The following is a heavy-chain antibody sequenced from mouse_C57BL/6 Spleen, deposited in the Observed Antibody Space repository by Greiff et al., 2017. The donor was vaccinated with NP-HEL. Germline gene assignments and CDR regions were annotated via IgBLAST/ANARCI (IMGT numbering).Heavy chain of an antibody. CDR1: GYAFTNYL. CDR2: INPGSGGT. CDR3: AVLTTVVATNFDV. V-gene: IGHV1-54*01. D-gene: IGHD1-1*01. J-gene: IGHJ1*03. Sequence: QVQLQQSGAELVRPGTSVKVSCKASGYAFTNYLIEWVKQRPGQGLEWIGVINPGSGGTNYNEKFKGKATLTADKSSSTAYMQLSSLTSEDSAVYFCAVLTTVVATNFDVWGTGTTVTVSS.